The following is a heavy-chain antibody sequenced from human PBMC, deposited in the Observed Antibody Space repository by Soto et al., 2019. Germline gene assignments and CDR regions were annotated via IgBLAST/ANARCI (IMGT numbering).Heavy chain of an antibody. CDR2: IVVGSGNT. CDR1: GVTCTSSA. J-gene: IGHJ6*02. CDR3: AADWAGVGGYYYGMDV. D-gene: IGHD3-3*01. V-gene: IGHV1-58*01. Sequence: SVKVSCKASGVTCTSSAVQWVRQALGQRLEWIGWIVVGSGNTNYAQKFQERVTITRDMSTSTAYVELSSLRSEDTAVYYCAADWAGVGGYYYGMDVWGQGTTVTVSS.